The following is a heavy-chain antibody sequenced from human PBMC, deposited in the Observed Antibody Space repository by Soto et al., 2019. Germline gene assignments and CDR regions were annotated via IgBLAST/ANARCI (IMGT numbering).Heavy chain of an antibody. J-gene: IGHJ2*01. CDR1: GGSVSKNTW. CDR3: ARKYFYDNTGYYPDWYFDL. Sequence: QVQLEESGPGLVKPSGTLSLTCAVSGGSVSKNTWWSWVRQPPGKGLEWIGEVWHSGSTTYNPSLKSRVTISVDKSKNQFSLRLSSVTAVDTAVYYCARKYFYDNTGYYPDWYFDLWGRGTPVTVSS. D-gene: IGHD3-22*01. V-gene: IGHV4-4*02. CDR2: VWHSGST.